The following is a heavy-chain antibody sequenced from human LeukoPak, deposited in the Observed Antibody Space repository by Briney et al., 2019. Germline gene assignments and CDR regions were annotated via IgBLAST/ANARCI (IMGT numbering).Heavy chain of an antibody. CDR3: ARVYSGVYFDY. Sequence: GGSLRLSCAASGFTFSNYAMSWVRQAPGKGLEWVSSISDRGGNTYHADSVKGRFTISRDNAKNSLSLQMNSLRVEDTAVYYCARVYSGVYFDYWGQGTLVTVSS. J-gene: IGHJ4*02. CDR1: GFTFSNYA. CDR2: ISDRGGNT. V-gene: IGHV3-23*01. D-gene: IGHD1-26*01.